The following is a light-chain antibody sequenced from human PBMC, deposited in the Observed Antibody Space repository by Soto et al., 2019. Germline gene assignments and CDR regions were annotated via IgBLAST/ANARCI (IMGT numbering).Light chain of an antibody. CDR3: SSYTSSSWV. V-gene: IGLV2-14*01. CDR2: EVS. CDR1: SSDVGGYNY. J-gene: IGLJ3*02. Sequence: QSVLTQPASVSGSPGQSITISCTGTSSDVGGYNYVSWYRQHPGKAPKLMIYEVSNRPSGVSNRFSGSKSGNTASLTISGLQAEDEADYYCSSYTSSSWVFGGGTKLTVL.